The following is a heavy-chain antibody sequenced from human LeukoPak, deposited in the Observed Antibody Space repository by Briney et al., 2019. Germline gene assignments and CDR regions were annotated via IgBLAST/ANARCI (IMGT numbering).Heavy chain of an antibody. CDR3: ARPRITIFGVVNTNDAFDI. V-gene: IGHV1-69*13. D-gene: IGHD3-3*01. Sequence: ASVKVSCKASGGTFSSYAISWVRQAPGQGLEWMGGIIPIFGTANYAQKFQGRVTITADESTSTAYMELSSLRSEDTAVYYCARPRITIFGVVNTNDAFDIWGQGTMVTVSS. J-gene: IGHJ3*02. CDR1: GGTFSSYA. CDR2: IIPIFGTA.